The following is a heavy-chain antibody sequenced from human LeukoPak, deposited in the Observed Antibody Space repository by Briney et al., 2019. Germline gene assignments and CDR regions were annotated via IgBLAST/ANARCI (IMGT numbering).Heavy chain of an antibody. CDR1: GFTLSSYG. Sequence: GGSLRLSCAASGFTLSSYGMHWVRQAPGKGLEWVAVISYDGNAKHYADSVKGRFTISRDNSKSTLYLQMNSLRSEDTAVYYCAKEKVFTSTSWTTIEYWGQGTLVTVSS. D-gene: IGHD6-13*01. CDR3: AKEKVFTSTSWTTIEY. V-gene: IGHV3-30*18. CDR2: ISYDGNAK. J-gene: IGHJ4*02.